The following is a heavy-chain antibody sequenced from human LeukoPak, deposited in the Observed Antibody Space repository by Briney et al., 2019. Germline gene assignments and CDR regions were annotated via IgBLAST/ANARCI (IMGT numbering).Heavy chain of an antibody. J-gene: IGHJ5*02. CDR1: GFTFSSYA. CDR2: ISSSSYI. D-gene: IGHD6-13*01. V-gene: IGHV3-21*01. Sequence: GGSLRLSCAASGFTFSSYAMSWVRQAPGKGLEWVSSISSSSYIYYADSVKGRFTISRDNAKNSLYLQMNSLRAEDTAVYYCARGPGIAAAGTHWFDPWGQGTLVTVSS. CDR3: ARGPGIAAAGTHWFDP.